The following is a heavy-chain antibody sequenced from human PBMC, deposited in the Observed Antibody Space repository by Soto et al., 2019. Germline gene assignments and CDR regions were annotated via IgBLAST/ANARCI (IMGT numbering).Heavy chain of an antibody. V-gene: IGHV3-23*01. Sequence: EVQLLESGGALVQPGGSLRLSCAASGFTFSSYAMSWVRQAPGKGLEWVSALSDSGGSTFHAYSVKGRFTISRDNSKNTLYMQMHSLRGEDTAVYYCAKGSGPYRPYYFDYWGQGTLVTVSS. CDR1: GFTFSSYA. J-gene: IGHJ4*02. CDR2: LSDSGGST. CDR3: AKGSGPYRPYYFDY. D-gene: IGHD6-25*01.